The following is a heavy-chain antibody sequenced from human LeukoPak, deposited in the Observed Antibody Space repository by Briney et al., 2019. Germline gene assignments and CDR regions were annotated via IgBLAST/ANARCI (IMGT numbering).Heavy chain of an antibody. V-gene: IGHV4-30-4*01. CDR3: VRLISGYYYGWLDP. D-gene: IGHD3-22*01. J-gene: IGHJ5*02. CDR2: IYYSGST. Sequence: TSETLSLTCTVSGGSISSGDYYWSWIRQPPGKGLEWIGYIYYSGSTYYNPSLKSRVTISVDTSKNQFSLKLSSVTAADTAVYHCVRLISGYYYGWLDPWGQGTLLTVSS. CDR1: GGSISSGDYY.